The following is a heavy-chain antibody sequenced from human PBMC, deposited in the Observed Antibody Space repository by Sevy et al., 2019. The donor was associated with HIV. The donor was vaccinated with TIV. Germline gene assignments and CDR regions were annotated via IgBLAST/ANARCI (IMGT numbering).Heavy chain of an antibody. J-gene: IGHJ5*02. CDR1: GGXFSGYY. CDR3: ARSPPIVVVPGAPSWFDP. D-gene: IGHD2-2*01. Sequence: SETLSLTCAVHGGXFSGYYWNWIRQPPGKGLEWIGEINHSGSTNYNPSLKSRVTISVDTSKNQFSLKLSSVTAADTAVYYCARSPPIVVVPGAPSWFDPXGQGTLVTVSS. CDR2: INHSGST. V-gene: IGHV4-34*01.